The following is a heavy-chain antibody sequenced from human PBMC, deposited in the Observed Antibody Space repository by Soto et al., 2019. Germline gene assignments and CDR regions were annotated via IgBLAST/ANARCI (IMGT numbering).Heavy chain of an antibody. CDR3: ARTPGGGGY. Sequence: EVQLVESGGGLIQPGGSLRLSCAVSGFTVSNNYMSWVRQAPGKGLEGVSVIYSGGYTAYGDSVKGRFTISRDNSKNTLNSQMKAPRREDTAVLVWARTPGGGGYWGQGTLVTVSS. CDR1: GFTVSNNY. D-gene: IGHD2-15*01. V-gene: IGHV3-53*01. J-gene: IGHJ4*02. CDR2: IYSGGYT.